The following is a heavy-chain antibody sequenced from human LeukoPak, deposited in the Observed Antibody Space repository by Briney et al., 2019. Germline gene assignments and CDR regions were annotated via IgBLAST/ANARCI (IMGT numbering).Heavy chain of an antibody. J-gene: IGHJ6*04. CDR3: PSALGHPGDV. CDR1: GVTFSSYS. CDR2: ISSSSSYI. Sequence: GGSLRLSCAASGVTFSSYSMNWVRQAPGKGLEWVSSISSSSSYIYYADSVRGRFTISRENAKKSLYLQMNRLRAEDTAVYYCPSALGHPGDVWGKGTTVTVSS. D-gene: IGHD7-27*01. V-gene: IGHV3-21*01.